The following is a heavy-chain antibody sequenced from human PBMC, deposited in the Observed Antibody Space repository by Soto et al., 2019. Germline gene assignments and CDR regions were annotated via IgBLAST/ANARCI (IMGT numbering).Heavy chain of an antibody. CDR2: FIPIFGTA. J-gene: IGHJ6*02. CDR1: GGTFSSYA. D-gene: IGHD3-22*01. CDR3: ARNLILVGDNYDSSANYYGMDV. V-gene: IGHV1-69*06. Sequence: QVQLVQSGAEVKKPGSSVKVSCKASGGTFSSYAISWVRQVPGQGLEWRGGFIPIFGTANYAQKFQGRVTLTADKSTSTAYMELSSLRSEDTAVYYCARNLILVGDNYDSSANYYGMDVRGQGTTVTVSS.